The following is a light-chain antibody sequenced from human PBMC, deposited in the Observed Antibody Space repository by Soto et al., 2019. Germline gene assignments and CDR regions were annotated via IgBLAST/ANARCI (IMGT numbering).Light chain of an antibody. CDR1: QSISSW. J-gene: IGKJ1*01. Sequence: DIQMTQSPSTLSSSVGERVTITCRASQSISSWLAWYQQKPGKAPKLLIYKASSLESGVPSRFSGSGSGTEFTLTISSLQPDDFATYYCQQHNSYSWTFGQGTKVDIK. CDR2: KAS. V-gene: IGKV1-5*03. CDR3: QQHNSYSWT.